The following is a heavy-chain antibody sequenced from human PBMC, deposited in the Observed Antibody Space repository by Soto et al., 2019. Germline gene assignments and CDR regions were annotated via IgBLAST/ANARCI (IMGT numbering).Heavy chain of an antibody. CDR2: ISGSGGST. V-gene: IGHV3-23*01. CDR1: GFTFSSYA. Sequence: EVQLLESGGGLVQPGGSLRLSCAASGFTFSSYAMNWVRQAPGKGLEWVSAISGSGGSTYYADSVKGRFTISRHNSKNPLYLQMNSLRADDAAVYYCAGIEGLYWGQGTLVTVSS. J-gene: IGHJ4*02. CDR3: AGIEGLY. D-gene: IGHD1-26*01.